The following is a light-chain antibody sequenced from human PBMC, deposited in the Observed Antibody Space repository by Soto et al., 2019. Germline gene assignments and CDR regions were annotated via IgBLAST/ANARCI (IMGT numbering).Light chain of an antibody. CDR2: GAS. J-gene: IGKJ1*01. CDR3: QQYGSSPPWT. Sequence: EIVLTQSPGTLSLSPGERATLSCRASQSVSSIYLAWYQQKPGQAPRLLIYGASSRATGIPDRFSGSGSGTDFTLTISRLEPEDFAVYYGQQYGSSPPWTFGQGTKVEIK. CDR1: QSVSSIY. V-gene: IGKV3-20*01.